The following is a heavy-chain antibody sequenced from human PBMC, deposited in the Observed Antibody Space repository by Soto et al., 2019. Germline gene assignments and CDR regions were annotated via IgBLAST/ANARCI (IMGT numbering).Heavy chain of an antibody. V-gene: IGHV4-34*01. CDR1: GGSFSGYY. CDR2: INHSGST. D-gene: IGHD4-4*01. J-gene: IGHJ6*03. Sequence: QVQLQQWGAGLLKPSETLSLTCAVYGGSFSGYYWSWIRQPPGKGLEWIGEINHSGSTNYNPSLKSRVTISVDTSKNQFSLKLSSVTAADTAVYYCARLPYDYSNWYYYYYMDVWGKGTTVTVSS. CDR3: ARLPYDYSNWYYYYYMDV.